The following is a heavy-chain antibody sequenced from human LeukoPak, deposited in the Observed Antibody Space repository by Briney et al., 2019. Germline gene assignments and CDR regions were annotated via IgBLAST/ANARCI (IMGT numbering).Heavy chain of an antibody. D-gene: IGHD2-2*01. V-gene: IGHV1-8*01. CDR3: ARGKWSCSSTSCYALDY. CDR1: GYTFTSYD. J-gene: IGHJ4*02. CDR2: MNPNSGNT. Sequence: ASVKVSCKASGYTFTSYDINWVRQATGQGLEWMGWMNPNSGNTGYAQKFQGRVTMTRNTSISTAYMELSSLRSEDTAVYYCARGKWSCSSTSCYALDYWGQGTLVTVSS.